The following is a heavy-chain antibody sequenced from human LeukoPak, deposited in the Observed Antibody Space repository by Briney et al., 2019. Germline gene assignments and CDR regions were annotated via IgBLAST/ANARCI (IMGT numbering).Heavy chain of an antibody. Sequence: GGSLRLSCAASGFTFSTYEMNWVRQAPAKGLVWVSYISSSGTVIYYADSVKGRFTMSRDNAKKSLYLQMNSLRAEDTAVYYCAREPTIPYFDYWGQGTLVTVPS. CDR1: GFTFSTYE. J-gene: IGHJ4*02. D-gene: IGHD4/OR15-4a*01. CDR3: AREPTIPYFDY. V-gene: IGHV3-48*03. CDR2: ISSSGTVI.